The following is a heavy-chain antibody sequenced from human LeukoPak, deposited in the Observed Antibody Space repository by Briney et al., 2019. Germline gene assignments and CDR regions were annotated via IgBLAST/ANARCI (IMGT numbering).Heavy chain of an antibody. Sequence: ASVKVSCKASGYTFTSYGISWVRQAPGQGLEWLGWISGYSGNTNYAQNLPGRFTMTTDTSTTTAYMELRSLRFDDTAVYYCARAWNDDDWFDHWGQGTLVTVSS. CDR2: ISGYSGNT. D-gene: IGHD1-1*01. V-gene: IGHV1-18*01. J-gene: IGHJ5*02. CDR1: GYTFTSYG. CDR3: ARAWNDDDWFDH.